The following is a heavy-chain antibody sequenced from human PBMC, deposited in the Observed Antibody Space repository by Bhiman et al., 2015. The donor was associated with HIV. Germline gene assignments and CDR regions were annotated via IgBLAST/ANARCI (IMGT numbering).Heavy chain of an antibody. J-gene: IGHJ6*03. V-gene: IGHV3-20*04. D-gene: IGHD4-17*01. Sequence: VQLVESGGGVVQPGRSLRLSCAASGFIFSSYGMHWVRQAPGKGLEWVSGINWNGGSTGYADSVKGRFTISRDNAKNSLYLQMNSLRAEDTALYYCARDIRDDYGYYYYMDVWGKGTTVTVSS. CDR2: INWNGGST. CDR3: ARDIRDDYGYYYYMDV. CDR1: GFIFSSYG.